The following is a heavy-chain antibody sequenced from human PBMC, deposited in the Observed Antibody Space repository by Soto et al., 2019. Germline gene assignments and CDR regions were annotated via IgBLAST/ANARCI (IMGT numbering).Heavy chain of an antibody. J-gene: IGHJ4*02. CDR3: ARVHRRYCSSTSCYRGADY. V-gene: IGHV4-34*01. Sequence: SXTLSLTCAVYGGSFSVYYWSWIRQPPGNGLEWIGEINHSGSTNYNPSLKSRVTISVDTSKNQFSLKLSSVTAADTAVYYCARVHRRYCSSTSCYRGADYWGQGTLVTVSS. D-gene: IGHD2-2*01. CDR2: INHSGST. CDR1: GGSFSVYY.